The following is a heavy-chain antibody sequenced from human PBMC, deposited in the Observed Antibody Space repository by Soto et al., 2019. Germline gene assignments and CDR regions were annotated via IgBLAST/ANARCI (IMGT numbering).Heavy chain of an antibody. CDR1: GGTFSSYA. D-gene: IGHD3-9*01. CDR2: IIPIFGTA. J-gene: IGHJ5*02. V-gene: IGHV1-69*13. Sequence: ASVKVSCKASGGTFSSYAISWVRQAPGQGLEWMGGIIPIFGTANYAQKFQGRVTITADESTSTAYMELSSLRSEDTAVYYCARDRRDILTGYYTFWFDPWGQGTLVTVSS. CDR3: ARDRRDILTGYYTFWFDP.